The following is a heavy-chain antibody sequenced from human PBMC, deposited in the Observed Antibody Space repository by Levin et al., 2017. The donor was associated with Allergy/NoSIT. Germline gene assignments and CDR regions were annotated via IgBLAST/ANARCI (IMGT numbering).Heavy chain of an antibody. D-gene: IGHD2-15*01. V-gene: IGHV3-30*18. CDR2: IVFDENDQ. Sequence: GESLKISCAASGFQFSLYGMHWVRQAPGKGLEWVALIVFDENDQYYADSVKGRFTIYRDNSKNTLYLQMSSLRENDTAIYYCAKRGYCSGNTCQSHDAIDVWGQGTLVIVSS. CDR1: GFQFSLYG. CDR3: AKRGYCSGNTCQSHDAIDV. J-gene: IGHJ3*01.